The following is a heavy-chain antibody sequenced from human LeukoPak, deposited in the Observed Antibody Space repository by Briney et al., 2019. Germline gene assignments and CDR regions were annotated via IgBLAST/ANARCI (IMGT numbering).Heavy chain of an antibody. CDR2: IYHSGST. J-gene: IGHJ3*02. CDR1: GGSISSSNW. V-gene: IGHV4-4*02. CDR3: ARDYPTSFYAFDI. D-gene: IGHD3-16*01. Sequence: PSGTLSLTCAVSGGSISSSNWWSWVRQRPGKGLEWIGEIYHSGSTNYNPSLKSRVTISVDKSKNQFSLKLSSVTAADTAVYYCARDYPTSFYAFDIWGQGTKVTVSS.